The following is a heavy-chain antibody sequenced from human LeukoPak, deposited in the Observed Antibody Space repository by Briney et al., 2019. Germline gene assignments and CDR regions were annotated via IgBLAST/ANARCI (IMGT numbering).Heavy chain of an antibody. Sequence: GGSLRLSCATSGFTFNIYWMSWVRQAPGKGLEWVANIKHDGSEKYYVDSVKGRFTISRDNSKNTLYLQMNSLRAEDTAVYYCASTLKQWLVDYYFDYWGQGTLVTVSS. J-gene: IGHJ4*02. CDR2: IKHDGSEK. D-gene: IGHD6-19*01. V-gene: IGHV3-7*01. CDR3: ASTLKQWLVDYYFDY. CDR1: GFTFNIYW.